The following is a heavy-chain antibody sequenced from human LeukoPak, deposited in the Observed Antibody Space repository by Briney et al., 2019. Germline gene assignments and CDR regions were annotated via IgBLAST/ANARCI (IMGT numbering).Heavy chain of an antibody. D-gene: IGHD5-18*01. J-gene: IGHJ6*02. V-gene: IGHV3-33*01. CDR1: GFTFSSYG. CDR2: IWYDGSNK. Sequence: GRSLRLSGAASGFTFSSYGMHWVRQAPGKGLEWVAVIWYDGSNKYYADSVKGRFTISRDNSKNTLYLQMNSLRAEDTAVYYCARDSISYSYGYGYYYYGMDVWGQGTTVTVSS. CDR3: ARDSISYSYGYGYYYYGMDV.